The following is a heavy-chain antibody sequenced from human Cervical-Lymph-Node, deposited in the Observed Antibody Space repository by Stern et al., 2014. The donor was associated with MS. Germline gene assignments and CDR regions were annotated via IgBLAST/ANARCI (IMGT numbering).Heavy chain of an antibody. CDR3: ARGGRGVGLEY. CDR1: GFTFSTYA. Sequence: AQLVESGGGVVQPGRSLSLSCVASGFTFSTYAMHWVRQAPGKGLEWVAFVSYYGTQRNSTDSVKARFTISRDNSKNTLYLHMNSLRDEDTAVYFCARGGRGVGLEYWGQGALVTVSS. J-gene: IGHJ4*02. V-gene: IGHV3-30-3*01. CDR2: VSYYGTQR. D-gene: IGHD3-10*01.